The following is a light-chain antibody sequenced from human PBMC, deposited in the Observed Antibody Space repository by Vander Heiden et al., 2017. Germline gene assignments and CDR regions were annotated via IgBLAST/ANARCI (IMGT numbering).Light chain of an antibody. CDR1: SSDVGAYNY. J-gene: IGLJ2*01. CDR2: EVK. V-gene: IGLV2-8*01. CDR3: SSYAGRSNYVV. Sequence: QSALTQPPSASGSPGQSVTISCTGTSSDVGAYNYVSWYQQHPGKAPKGIIYEVKKRPSGVADPFFGSKSGNTASLTVSGLRADDEADYYCSSYAGRSNYVVFGGGTKLTVL.